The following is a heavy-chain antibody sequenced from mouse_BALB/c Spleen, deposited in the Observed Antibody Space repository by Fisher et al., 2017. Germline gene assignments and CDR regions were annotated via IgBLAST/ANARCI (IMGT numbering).Heavy chain of an antibody. CDR3: ARKGGLGEDY. V-gene: IGHV5-9-4*01. J-gene: IGHJ2*01. D-gene: IGHD4-1*01. Sequence: RFTISRDNAKNTLYLEMSSLRSEDTAMYYCARKGGLGEDYWGQGTTLTVSS.